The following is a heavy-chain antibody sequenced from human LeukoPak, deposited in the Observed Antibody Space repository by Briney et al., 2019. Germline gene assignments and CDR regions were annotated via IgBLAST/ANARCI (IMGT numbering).Heavy chain of an antibody. CDR3: AIARPNYYYYYGMDV. J-gene: IGHJ6*02. V-gene: IGHV1-45*02. Sequence: GASVKVSCKASGGTFSSYAISWVRQAPGQALEWMGWITPFNGNTNYAQKFQDRVTITRDRSMSTAYMELSSLRSEDTAMYYCAIARPNYYYYYGMDVWGQGTTVTVSS. CDR1: GGTFSSYA. CDR2: ITPFNGNT.